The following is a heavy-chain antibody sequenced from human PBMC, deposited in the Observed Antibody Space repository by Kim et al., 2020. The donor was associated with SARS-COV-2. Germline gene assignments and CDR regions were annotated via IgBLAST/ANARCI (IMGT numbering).Heavy chain of an antibody. D-gene: IGHD1-26*01. J-gene: IGHJ5*02. CDR3: ARGSGWWELLPSWWFDP. CDR1: GFTFSSYT. Sequence: GGSLRLSCAASGFTFSSYTMHWVRQAPGKGLEWVAVISYDGSHKYYADSVKGRFTISRDNSKNTLYLQMNSLRAEDTAVYYCARGSGWWELLPSWWFDP. CDR2: ISYDGSHK. V-gene: IGHV3-30*04.